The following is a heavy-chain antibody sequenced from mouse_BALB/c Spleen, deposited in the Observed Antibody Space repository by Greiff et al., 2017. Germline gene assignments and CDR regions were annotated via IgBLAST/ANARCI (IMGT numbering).Heavy chain of an antibody. D-gene: IGHD2-14*01. CDR2: IYPGNVNT. CDR1: GYTFTSYY. Sequence: QVQLQQSGPELVKPGASVRISCNASGYTFTSYYIHWVKQRPGQGLEWIGWIYPGNVNTKYNEKFKGKATLTADKSSSTAYMQLSSLTSEDSAVYFCARNRYDDAMDYWGQGTSVTVSS. J-gene: IGHJ4*01. CDR3: ARNRYDDAMDY. V-gene: IGHV1S56*01.